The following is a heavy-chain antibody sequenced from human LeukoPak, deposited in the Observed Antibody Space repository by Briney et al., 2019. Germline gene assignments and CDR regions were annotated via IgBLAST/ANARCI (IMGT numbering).Heavy chain of an antibody. Sequence: SVKVSCKASGGTFSSYAISWMRQAPGQGLEWMGGIIPIFGTANYAQKFQGRVTITADESTSTAYMELSSPRSEDTAVYYCARDRAVVPAAYLRFDPWGQGTLVTVSS. D-gene: IGHD2-2*01. V-gene: IGHV1-69*13. CDR3: ARDRAVVPAAYLRFDP. CDR2: IIPIFGTA. CDR1: GGTFSSYA. J-gene: IGHJ5*02.